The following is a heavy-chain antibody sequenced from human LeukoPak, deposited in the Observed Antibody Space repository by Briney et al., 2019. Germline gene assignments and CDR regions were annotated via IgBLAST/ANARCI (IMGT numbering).Heavy chain of an antibody. CDR2: IRYDGSNK. Sequence: GGSLRLSCAASGFTFSSYGMHWVRQAPGKGLEWVAFIRYDGSNKYYADSVKGRFTISRDNSKNTLYLQVNSLRAEDTAVYYCAKDLLLWFGELWDYWGQGTLVTVSS. D-gene: IGHD3-10*01. J-gene: IGHJ4*02. V-gene: IGHV3-30*02. CDR3: AKDLLLWFGELWDY. CDR1: GFTFSSYG.